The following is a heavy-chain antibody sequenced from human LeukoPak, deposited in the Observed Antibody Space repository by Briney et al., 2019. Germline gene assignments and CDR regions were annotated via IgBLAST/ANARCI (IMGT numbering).Heavy chain of an antibody. D-gene: IGHD2-2*01. Sequence: GGSLRLSCGASGFIFCNYNMNCVRQAPEKGLGWGSSISITSTDVYYADSVKGRFTLSRDNAKNSLYLQMNSLKAEDTAVYYCARVPHYCSSTSCHFDYWGQGTLVTVSS. CDR3: ARVPHYCSSTSCHFDY. J-gene: IGHJ4*02. CDR1: GFIFCNYN. V-gene: IGHV3-21*01. CDR2: ISITSTDV.